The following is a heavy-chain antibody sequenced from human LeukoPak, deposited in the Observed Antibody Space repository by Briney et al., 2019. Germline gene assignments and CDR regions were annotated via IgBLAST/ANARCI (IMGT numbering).Heavy chain of an antibody. J-gene: IGHJ4*02. V-gene: IGHV3-30*02. Sequence: GGSLRLSCAASGFTFSSYGMHWVRQAPGKGLAWVAFIRYDGSNKYYADSVKDRFTISRDNSKNTLYLQMNSLRAEDTAVYYCAKLQSQLTGVDYFDYWGQGTLVTVSS. CDR1: GFTFSSYG. CDR2: IRYDGSNK. CDR3: AKLQSQLTGVDYFDY. D-gene: IGHD4-23*01.